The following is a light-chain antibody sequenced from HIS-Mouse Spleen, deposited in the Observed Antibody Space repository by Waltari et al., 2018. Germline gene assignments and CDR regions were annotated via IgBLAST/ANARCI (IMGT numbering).Light chain of an antibody. Sequence: QSALTQPASVSGSPGQSITISCTGTSSDVGSYNLVSWYQQHPGKAPKHMIYEGSKRHSGVSTRFSGSKSGNTASLTISGLQAEDEADYYCCSYAGSSTWVFGGGTKLTVL. V-gene: IGLV2-23*01. J-gene: IGLJ3*02. CDR1: SSDVGSYNL. CDR2: EGS. CDR3: CSYAGSSTWV.